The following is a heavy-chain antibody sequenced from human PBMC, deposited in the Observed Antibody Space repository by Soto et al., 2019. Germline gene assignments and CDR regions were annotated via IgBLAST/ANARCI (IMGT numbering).Heavy chain of an antibody. Sequence: PGGSLRLSCAASGFTISSYSMNWVRQAPGKGLEWVSSISSSSSYIYYADSVKGRFTISRDNAKNSLYLQMNSLRAEDTAVYYCARDGLRYFDWLSGSWFDPWGQGTLVTVSS. D-gene: IGHD3-9*01. V-gene: IGHV3-21*01. CDR3: ARDGLRYFDWLSGSWFDP. CDR2: ISSSSSYI. CDR1: GFTISSYS. J-gene: IGHJ5*02.